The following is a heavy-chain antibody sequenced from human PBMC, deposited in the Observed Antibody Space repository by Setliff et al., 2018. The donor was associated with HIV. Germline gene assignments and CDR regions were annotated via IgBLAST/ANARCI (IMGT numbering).Heavy chain of an antibody. J-gene: IGHJ4*02. V-gene: IGHV4-39*01. Sequence: SETLSLTCTVSGDSISSVSYSWGWIRQPPGKGLEWIGYMYSGGNTDYKPSLKSRVTMSVDSSKIQFSLKVNSVTAADTAVYYCSRLRPSVADRSYFDHWGQGTQVTVSS. CDR2: MYSGGNT. D-gene: IGHD6-19*01. CDR3: SRLRPSVADRSYFDH. CDR1: GDSISSVSYS.